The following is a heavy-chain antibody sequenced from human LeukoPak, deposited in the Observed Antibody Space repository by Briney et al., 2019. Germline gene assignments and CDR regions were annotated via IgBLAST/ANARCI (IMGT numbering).Heavy chain of an antibody. D-gene: IGHD6-19*01. J-gene: IGHJ4*02. CDR2: ISVFESHK. Sequence: GGSLRLSCAASGFTFSSSAMHWVRQAPGKGLEWVAVISVFESHKYYADSVRGRFTLSRDNSKNTLYLQMNSLTTEDTAVYYCAKDQGTGFSDFDYWGQGTLVTISS. CDR1: GFTFSSSA. CDR3: AKDQGTGFSDFDY. V-gene: IGHV3-30*18.